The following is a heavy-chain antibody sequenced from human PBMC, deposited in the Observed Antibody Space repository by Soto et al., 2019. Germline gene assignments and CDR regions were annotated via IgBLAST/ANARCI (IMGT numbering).Heavy chain of an antibody. CDR1: GGSISSNY. Sequence: SETLSLTCTVSGGSISSNYWTWIRQPPGKGLEWIGYVYNIGSTNYNPSLKSRVTISEDTSKSQFSLKVNSMTAADTAVYYCARGGGYDSFDFWGQGIQVTVSS. J-gene: IGHJ4*02. CDR3: ARGGGYDSFDF. V-gene: IGHV4-59*01. D-gene: IGHD2-15*01. CDR2: VYNIGST.